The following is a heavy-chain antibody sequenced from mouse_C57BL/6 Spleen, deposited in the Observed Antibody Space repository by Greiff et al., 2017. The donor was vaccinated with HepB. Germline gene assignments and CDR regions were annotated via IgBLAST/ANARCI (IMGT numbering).Heavy chain of an antibody. CDR3: TRTYYGYDWYFDV. V-gene: IGHV1-15*01. Sequence: VQLQQSGAELVRPGASVTLSCKASGYTFTDYEMHWVKQTPVHGLEWIGAIDPETGGTAYNQKFKGKAILTADKSSSTAYMELRSLTSEDSAVYYCTRTYYGYDWYFDVWGTGTTVTVSS. J-gene: IGHJ1*03. D-gene: IGHD2-9*01. CDR2: IDPETGGT. CDR1: GYTFTDYE.